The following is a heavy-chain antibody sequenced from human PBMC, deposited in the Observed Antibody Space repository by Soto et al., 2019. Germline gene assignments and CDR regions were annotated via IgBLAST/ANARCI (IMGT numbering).Heavy chain of an antibody. CDR1: GGSISSSYW. CDR2: IYHSGIT. Sequence: SETLSLTCAVSGGSISSSYWWTWVRQAPGKGLQWIGEIYHSGITNYNPSLRSRVSMSVDKSNNEFSLSLTSVTAADTAVYYCATLPPRIVVVLTQLPTCGQGILVPGSS. CDR3: ATLPPRIVVVLTQLPT. D-gene: IGHD2-21*01. J-gene: IGHJ1*01. V-gene: IGHV4-4*02.